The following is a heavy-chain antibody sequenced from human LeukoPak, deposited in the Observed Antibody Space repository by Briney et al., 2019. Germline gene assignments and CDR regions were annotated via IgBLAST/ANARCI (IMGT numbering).Heavy chain of an antibody. CDR1: GGTFSSYA. CDR2: IIPIFGTE. J-gene: IGHJ6*02. Sequence: SVKVSCKASGGTFSSYAISWVRQAPGQGLEWMGAIIPIFGTENYAQKFQGRVTITADESTSTAYMELSSLRSEDTAVYYCARDSEKLLWCGPYGMDVWGQGTRVTVSS. D-gene: IGHD3-10*01. CDR3: ARDSEKLLWCGPYGMDV. V-gene: IGHV1-69*13.